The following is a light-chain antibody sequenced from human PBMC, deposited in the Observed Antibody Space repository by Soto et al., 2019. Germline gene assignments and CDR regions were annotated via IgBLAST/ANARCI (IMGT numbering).Light chain of an antibody. CDR3: QQYYTTPWT. V-gene: IGKV4-1*01. CDR1: QSVLYSSNNKNY. Sequence: DIVMTQSPDSLAVSLGERATINCKSSQSVLYSSNNKNYLAWYQQKPGQPPKALIYWASTRESGVPDRFSGSGSGTDFTITISRLQAEDVAVYYCQQYYTTPWTFGQGTKMEIK. J-gene: IGKJ1*01. CDR2: WAS.